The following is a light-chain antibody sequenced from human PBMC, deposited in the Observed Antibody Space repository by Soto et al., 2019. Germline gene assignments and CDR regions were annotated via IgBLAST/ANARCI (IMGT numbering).Light chain of an antibody. V-gene: IGLV1-40*01. CDR3: QSYDMSLSGWV. J-gene: IGLJ3*02. CDR2: SNT. Sequence: QSVLTQPPSASGTPGQTVTITCSGSSSNIGSDYVFWYQQLPGTAPRLLIYSNTNRPSGVPDRFSGSKSRTSASLAITGLQAEDEADYYCQSYDMSLSGWVFGGGTKLTVL. CDR1: SSNIGSDY.